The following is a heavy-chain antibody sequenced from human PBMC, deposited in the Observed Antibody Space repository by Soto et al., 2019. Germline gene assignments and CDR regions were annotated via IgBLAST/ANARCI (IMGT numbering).Heavy chain of an antibody. V-gene: IGHV3-30-3*01. Sequence: GGSLRFSCAASGFTFSSYAMHWVRQAPGKGLEWVAVISYDGSNKYYADSVKGRSTISRDNSKNTLYLQMNSLRAEDTAVYYCARALYGSGSYYAVDYYYYGMDVWGQGTTVTVSS. D-gene: IGHD3-10*01. J-gene: IGHJ6*02. CDR1: GFTFSSYA. CDR2: ISYDGSNK. CDR3: ARALYGSGSYYAVDYYYYGMDV.